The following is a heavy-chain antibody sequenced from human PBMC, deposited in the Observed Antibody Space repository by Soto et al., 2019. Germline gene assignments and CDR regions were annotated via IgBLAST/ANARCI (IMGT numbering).Heavy chain of an antibody. CDR3: ARERGQLVRSLDY. CDR1: GFTFSSYG. D-gene: IGHD6-13*01. CDR2: IWYDGSNK. Sequence: QVQLVESGGGVVQPGRSLRLSCAASGFTFSSYGMHWVRQAPGKGLEWVAVIWYDGSNKYYADSVKGRFTISRDNSKNTLYLQMNSLRAEDTAVYYCARERGQLVRSLDYWGQGTLVTVSS. V-gene: IGHV3-33*01. J-gene: IGHJ4*02.